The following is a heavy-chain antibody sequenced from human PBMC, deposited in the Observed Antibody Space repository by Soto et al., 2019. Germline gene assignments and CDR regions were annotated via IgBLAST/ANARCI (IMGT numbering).Heavy chain of an antibody. J-gene: IGHJ6*02. V-gene: IGHV1-8*01. D-gene: IGHD6-6*01. CDR3: TRPDYSSSPGGYYYYYGMDV. CDR2: MNPNSGNT. Sequence: QVQLVQSGAEVKKPGASVKVSCKASGYTFTSYDINWVRQATGQGLEWMGWMNPNSGNTGYAQKFQGRVTMTRNTSISTAYMELSSMRSEDTAVYYCTRPDYSSSPGGYYYYYGMDVWGQGTTVTVSS. CDR1: GYTFTSYD.